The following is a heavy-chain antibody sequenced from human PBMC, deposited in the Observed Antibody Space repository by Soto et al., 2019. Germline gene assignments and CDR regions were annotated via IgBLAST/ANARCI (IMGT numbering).Heavy chain of an antibody. D-gene: IGHD6-19*01. Sequence: GASVKVSCKASGYTFTSYAMHWVRQAPGQRLEWMGWINAGNGNTKYSQKFQGRVTITRDTSASTAYMELSSLRSEDTAVYYCARSREQWLVRRFDYWGQGTLVTVSS. CDR1: GYTFTSYA. CDR3: ARSREQWLVRRFDY. CDR2: INAGNGNT. J-gene: IGHJ4*02. V-gene: IGHV1-3*01.